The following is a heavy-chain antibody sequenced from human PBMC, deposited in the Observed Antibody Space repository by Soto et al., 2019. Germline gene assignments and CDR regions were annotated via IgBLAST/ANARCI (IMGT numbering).Heavy chain of an antibody. D-gene: IGHD6-13*01. V-gene: IGHV3-30*18. CDR1: GFTFSSYG. J-gene: IGHJ6*02. Sequence: QVQLVESGGGVVQPGRSLRLSCAASGFTFSSYGMHWVRQAPGKGLEWVAVISYDGSNKYYADSVKGRLTISRDNSKNTLYLQMNSLRAEDTAVYYCAKDPDLAAAVTLYYYYGMDVWGQGTTVTVSS. CDR2: ISYDGSNK. CDR3: AKDPDLAAAVTLYYYYGMDV.